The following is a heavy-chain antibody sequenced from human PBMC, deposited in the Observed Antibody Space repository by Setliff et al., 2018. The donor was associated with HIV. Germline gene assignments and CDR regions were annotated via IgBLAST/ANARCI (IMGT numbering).Heavy chain of an antibody. J-gene: IGHJ3*02. CDR2: IIPVFGTL. CDR3: ARSSGSYWMNAFDI. CDR1: GGTFSTYA. D-gene: IGHD1-26*01. Sequence: GASVKVSCKASGGTFSTYAISWVRQAPGQGLEWIGGIIPVFGTLKYAQKFQGRLTITADESTSTAYMELSSLRSEDTAVYYCARSSGSYWMNAFDIWGHGTMVTVSS. V-gene: IGHV1-69*13.